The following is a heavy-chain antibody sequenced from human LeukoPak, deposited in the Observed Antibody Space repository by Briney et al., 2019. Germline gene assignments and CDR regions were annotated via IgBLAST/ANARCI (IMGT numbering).Heavy chain of an antibody. J-gene: IGHJ4*02. CDR3: ARDGDTIFGVVIMGPHFDY. D-gene: IGHD3-3*01. V-gene: IGHV1-2*02. Sequence: VASVKVSCKASGYTFTGYYMHWVRQAPGQGLEWMGWINPNSGGTNYAQKFQGRVTMTRDTSISTAYMELSRLRSDDTAVYYCARDGDTIFGVVIMGPHFDYWGQGTLVTVSS. CDR2: INPNSGGT. CDR1: GYTFTGYY.